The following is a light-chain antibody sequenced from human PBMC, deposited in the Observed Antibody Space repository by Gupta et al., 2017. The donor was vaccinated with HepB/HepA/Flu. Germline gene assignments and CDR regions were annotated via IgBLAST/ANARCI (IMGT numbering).Light chain of an antibody. J-gene: IGLJ2*01. Sequence: QSVFTHPPSASGTPGQRATIPCSGSSSNIGSNYVYWYQQLPGTAPKLLVYRNDKRPSGFPDRFSGSKSGTSASLAISGLRSEDEADYYCASWDNSLSGHVVFGGGTKLTVL. CDR3: ASWDNSLSGHVV. CDR1: SSNIGSNY. V-gene: IGLV1-47*01. CDR2: RND.